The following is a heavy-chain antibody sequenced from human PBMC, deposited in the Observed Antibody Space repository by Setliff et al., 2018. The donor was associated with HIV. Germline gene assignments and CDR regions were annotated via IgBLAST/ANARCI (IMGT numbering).Heavy chain of an antibody. V-gene: IGHV1-69*13. CDR3: ARDRGDSSGHMTQYYYYYMDV. CDR2: IIPIFGTA. J-gene: IGHJ6*03. D-gene: IGHD3-22*01. Sequence: SVKVSCKVSGGTFSSYAISWVRQAPGQGLEWMGGIIPIFGTANYAQKFQGRVTITADESTSTAYMELSSLRSEDTAVYYCARDRGDSSGHMTQYYYYYMDVWGKGTTVTVSS. CDR1: GGTFSSYA.